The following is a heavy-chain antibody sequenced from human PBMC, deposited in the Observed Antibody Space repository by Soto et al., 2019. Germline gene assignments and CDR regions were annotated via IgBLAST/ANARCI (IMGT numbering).Heavy chain of an antibody. CDR1: GGTFSSYT. V-gene: IGHV1-69*08. Sequence: QVQLVQSGAEVKKPGSSVKVSCKASGGTFSSYTISWVRQAPGQGLEWMGRIIPILGIANYAQKFQGRVTITADKSTSTAYMELSSLTSEDTAVYYCAREVTSDYYYYYLDVWGKGTTVTVSS. J-gene: IGHJ6*03. CDR2: IIPILGIA. D-gene: IGHD2-21*02. CDR3: AREVTSDYYYYYLDV.